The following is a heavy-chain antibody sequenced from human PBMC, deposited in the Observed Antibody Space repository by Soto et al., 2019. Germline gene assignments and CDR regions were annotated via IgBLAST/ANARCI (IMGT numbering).Heavy chain of an antibody. V-gene: IGHV3-48*03. CDR2: ISSSGSTI. CDR3: ARIHVSYYDSSGYYVDY. D-gene: IGHD3-22*01. J-gene: IGHJ4*02. Sequence: GGSLRLSCAASGFTFSSYEMNWVRQAPGKGLEWVSYISSSGSTIYYADSVNGRFTISRDNAKNSLYLQMNSLRAEDTAVYYCARIHVSYYDSSGYYVDYWGQGTLVTVSS. CDR1: GFTFSSYE.